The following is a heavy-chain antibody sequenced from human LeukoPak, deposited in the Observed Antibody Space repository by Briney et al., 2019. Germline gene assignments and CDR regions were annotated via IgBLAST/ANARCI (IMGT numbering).Heavy chain of an antibody. Sequence: GGSLRLSCAASGFTFSSYAMSWVRQAPGKGLEWVSAISGSGGSTYYADSVKGRFTISRDNSKNTLYLQMNSLRAEDTAVYCCANGMGYYYYYYMDVWGKGTTVTVSS. J-gene: IGHJ6*03. CDR3: ANGMGYYYYYYMDV. CDR2: ISGSGGST. CDR1: GFTFSSYA. D-gene: IGHD1-14*01. V-gene: IGHV3-23*01.